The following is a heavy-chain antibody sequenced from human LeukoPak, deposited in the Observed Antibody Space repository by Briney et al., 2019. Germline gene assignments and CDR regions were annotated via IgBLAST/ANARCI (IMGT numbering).Heavy chain of an antibody. CDR3: ARGNGHTAMVLPGDY. CDR2: FSAYNGNT. Sequence: ASVKVSCKASGYTFTSYGISWVRQAPGQGLEWMGWFSAYNGNTNYAQKLQGRVTMTTDTSTSTAYMELRSLRSDDTAVYYCARGNGHTAMVLPGDYWGQGTLVTVSS. D-gene: IGHD5-18*01. V-gene: IGHV1-18*04. CDR1: GYTFTSYG. J-gene: IGHJ4*02.